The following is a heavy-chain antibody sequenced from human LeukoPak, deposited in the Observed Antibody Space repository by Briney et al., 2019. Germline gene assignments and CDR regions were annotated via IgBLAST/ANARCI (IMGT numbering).Heavy chain of an antibody. CDR1: GFTFSSYW. CDR2: IKQDGSEK. CDR3: ARGTYYYDSSGYYDFDY. D-gene: IGHD3-22*01. J-gene: IGHJ4*02. V-gene: IGHV3-7*01. Sequence: GGSLRLSCAASGFTFSSYWMSWVRQAPGKGLEWVANIKQDGSEKYYVDSVEGRFTISRDNAKNSLYLQMNSLRAEDTAVYYCARGTYYYDSSGYYDFDYWGQGTLVTVSS.